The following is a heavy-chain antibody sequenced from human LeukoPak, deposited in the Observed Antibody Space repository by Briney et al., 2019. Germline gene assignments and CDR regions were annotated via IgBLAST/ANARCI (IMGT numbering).Heavy chain of an antibody. D-gene: IGHD6-19*01. Sequence: SETLSLTCTVSGGSISSYYWSWIRQPPGKGLEWIGYIYYSGSTNYNPSLKSRVTISVDTSKNQFSLKLSSVTAADTAVYYCARVGEGGWYYFDYWGQGTLVTVSS. J-gene: IGHJ4*02. CDR3: ARVGEGGWYYFDY. V-gene: IGHV4-59*12. CDR2: IYYSGST. CDR1: GGSISSYY.